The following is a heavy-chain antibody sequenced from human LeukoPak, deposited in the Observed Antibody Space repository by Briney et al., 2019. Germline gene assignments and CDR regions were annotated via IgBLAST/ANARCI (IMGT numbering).Heavy chain of an antibody. J-gene: IGHJ4*02. CDR1: GLTFSNYW. V-gene: IGHV3-74*03. Sequence: GGSLRLSCAASGLTFSNYWMQWVRQAPGKGLVWVSRINNYGSITTYADSVKGRFTISRDNAKNSLFLQMNSLRADDTAVYYCARGHYGLDYWGQGTLVTVSS. D-gene: IGHD4-17*01. CDR2: INNYGSIT. CDR3: ARGHYGLDY.